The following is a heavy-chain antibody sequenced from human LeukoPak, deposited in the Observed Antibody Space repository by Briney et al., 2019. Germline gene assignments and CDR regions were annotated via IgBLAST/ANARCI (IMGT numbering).Heavy chain of an antibody. CDR2: ISPNGVIT. J-gene: IGHJ4*02. Sequence: PGGSLRLSCVVSGFTFSSYWMNWVRQAPGKGLEWVSGISPNGVITYYADSVKGRFTISRDNSKGTAYLQMNSLRPEDTAVYYCAKDDAWLQYGNWGRGTLVTVSS. CDR1: GFTFSSYW. CDR3: AKDDAWLQYGN. V-gene: IGHV3-23*01. D-gene: IGHD5-24*01.